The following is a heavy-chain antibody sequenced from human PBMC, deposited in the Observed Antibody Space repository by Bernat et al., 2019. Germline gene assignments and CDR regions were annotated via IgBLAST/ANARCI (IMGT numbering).Heavy chain of an antibody. CDR1: GFTFSSYG. CDR2: IWYDGSNK. D-gene: IGHD2-2*02. CDR3: AGEGCISTSCYTTGAWFDP. V-gene: IGHV3-33*01. J-gene: IGHJ5*02. Sequence: QVQLVESGGGVVQPGRSLRLSCAASGFTFSSYGMHWVRQAPGKGLEWVAVIWYDGSNKYYADSVKGRFTISRDNSKNTLYLQMNSLRTEDTAVYYCAGEGCISTSCYTTGAWFDPWGQGTLVTVSS.